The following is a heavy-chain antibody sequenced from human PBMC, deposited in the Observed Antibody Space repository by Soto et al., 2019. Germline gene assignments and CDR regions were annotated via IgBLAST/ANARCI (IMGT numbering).Heavy chain of an antibody. CDR2: ISSNGGST. CDR1: GFTFSSYA. CDR3: AREGSSWYCIDY. Sequence: GGSLRLSCAASGFTFSSYAMHWVRQAPGKGLEYVSAISSNGGSTYYANSVKVRFTISRDNSKNTLYLQMGSLRAEDMAVYYCAREGSSWYCIDYWGQGTLVTVSS. D-gene: IGHD6-13*01. V-gene: IGHV3-64*01. J-gene: IGHJ4*02.